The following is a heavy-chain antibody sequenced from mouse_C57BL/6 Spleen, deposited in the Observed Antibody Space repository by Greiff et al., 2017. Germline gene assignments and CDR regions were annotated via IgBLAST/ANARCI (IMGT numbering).Heavy chain of an antibody. V-gene: IGHV5-17*01. CDR3: ARICDYEGYVDY. Sequence: EVQGVESGGGLVKPGGSLKLSCAASGFTFSDYGMHWVRQAPEKGLEWVAYISSGSSNTYYADTVKGRFTISRDNAKNTLFLQMTSLRSEDTAMYYCARICDYEGYVDYWGQGTTLTVSS. CDR1: GFTFSDYG. D-gene: IGHD2-4*01. CDR2: ISSGSSNT. J-gene: IGHJ2*01.